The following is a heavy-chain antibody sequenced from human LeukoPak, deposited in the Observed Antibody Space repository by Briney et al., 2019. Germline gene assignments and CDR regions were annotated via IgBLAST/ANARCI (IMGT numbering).Heavy chain of an antibody. J-gene: IGHJ4*02. Sequence: SETLSLTCTVSGGSVSSGSYYWSWIRQPPGKGLEWIGFTSYSGSTNYNPSLKSRVTISVDTSKNQFSLKLSSVTAADTAVYYCAREWGYFDYWGQGSLVTVSS. CDR2: TSYSGST. D-gene: IGHD3-16*01. CDR1: GGSVSSGSYY. CDR3: AREWGYFDY. V-gene: IGHV4-61*01.